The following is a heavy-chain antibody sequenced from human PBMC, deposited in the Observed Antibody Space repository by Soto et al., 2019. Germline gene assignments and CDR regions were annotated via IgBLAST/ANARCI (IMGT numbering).Heavy chain of an antibody. D-gene: IGHD2-2*02. CDR3: ARRIEVPSAITPLYGMDV. V-gene: IGHV3-30*03. J-gene: IGHJ6*02. CDR2: ISYDGSKK. CDR1: GFTFNYYD. Sequence: PGGSLRLSCAASGFTFNYYDIHWVRQAPGKGLEWVAFISYDGSKKYYGDSVKGRFTISRDNSKNTLYLQMNSLRVEDTAVYYCARRIEVPSAITPLYGMDVWGQGTTVTVSS.